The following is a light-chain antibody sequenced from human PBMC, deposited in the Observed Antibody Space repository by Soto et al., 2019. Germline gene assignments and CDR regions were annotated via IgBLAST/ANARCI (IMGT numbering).Light chain of an antibody. CDR3: QQYDNSAWT. CDR2: GAS. J-gene: IGKJ1*01. CDR1: QSVSSRY. V-gene: IGKV3-20*01. Sequence: EIVFTPVSGTQSLSPGRRATLPCRASQSVSSRYLAWYQQKPGQAPRLLIYGASSRATGIPDRFSGSGSGTDFTLTISRLEPEDFAVYYCQQYDNSAWTFGQGTKVDIK.